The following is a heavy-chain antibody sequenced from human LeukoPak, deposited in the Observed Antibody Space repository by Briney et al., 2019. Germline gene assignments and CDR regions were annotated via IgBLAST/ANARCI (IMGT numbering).Heavy chain of an antibody. J-gene: IGHJ4*02. Sequence: GGSLRLSCAASGFTFSHAWMSWVRQAPGKGLEWVGRIKSKTDGGTTDYAAPVKGRFTISRDDSKNTLYLQMNSLKIEDTAVYYCTTDLRWELPPTDYWGQGTLVTVSS. V-gene: IGHV3-15*01. CDR2: IKSKTDGGTT. CDR3: TTDLRWELPPTDY. CDR1: GFTFSHAW. D-gene: IGHD1-26*01.